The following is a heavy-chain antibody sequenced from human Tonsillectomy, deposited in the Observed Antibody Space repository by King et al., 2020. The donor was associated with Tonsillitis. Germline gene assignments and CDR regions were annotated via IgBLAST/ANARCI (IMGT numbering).Heavy chain of an antibody. J-gene: IGHJ6*03. CDR3: SSSSLPYYYHYMDV. V-gene: IGHV4-31*03. Sequence: VQLQESGPGLVKPSQTLSLNCTVSGGSISSAGYYWSWIRQHPGKGLEWIGYISYSGNTFYNPSLRSRLSISVDTSKNQFSRKVSSVNAADTAVYYCSSSSLPYYYHYMDVWGKGTTVTVSS. CDR1: GGSISSAGYY. D-gene: IGHD5/OR15-5a*01. CDR2: ISYSGNT.